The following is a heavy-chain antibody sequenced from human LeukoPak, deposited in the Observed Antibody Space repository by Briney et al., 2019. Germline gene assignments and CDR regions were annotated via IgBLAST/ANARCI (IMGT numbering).Heavy chain of an antibody. CDR3: TRETRSSS. CDR1: GFTFGDYA. J-gene: IGHJ4*02. Sequence: GGSLRLSCTASGFTFGDYAMSWVRQAPGKGLEWVGFIRSKAYGGTTEYAASVKGRFTISRDDSKSIVYLQMNSLKTEDTAVYYCTRETRSSSWGQGTLVTVSS. CDR2: IRSKAYGGTT. V-gene: IGHV3-49*04. D-gene: IGHD6-13*01.